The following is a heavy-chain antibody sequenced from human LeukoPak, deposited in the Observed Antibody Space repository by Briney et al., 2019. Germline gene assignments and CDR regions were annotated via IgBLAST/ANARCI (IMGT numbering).Heavy chain of an antibody. V-gene: IGHV1-18*01. CDR1: GYTFTSYG. CDR3: ARVLAYCTDSSCPGMDV. D-gene: IGHD2-8*02. Sequence: GASVKVSCKASGYTFTSYGISWVRQAPGQGLEWMGWISAYNGNTNYAQKLQGRVTMTTDTSTSTAYMELRSLRSDDTAVYYCARVLAYCTDSSCPGMDVWGQGTTVTVSS. J-gene: IGHJ6*02. CDR2: ISAYNGNT.